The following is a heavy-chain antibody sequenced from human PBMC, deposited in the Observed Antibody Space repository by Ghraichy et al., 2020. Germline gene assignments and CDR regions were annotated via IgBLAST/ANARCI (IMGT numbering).Heavy chain of an antibody. CDR1: GFTFSTYV. D-gene: IGHD3-9*01. J-gene: IGHJ4*02. CDR2: ISNDGRIT. V-gene: IGHV3-74*01. Sequence: LSLTCAASGFTFSTYVMHWVRQAPGKGLVWVSRISNDGRITSYADSVKGRFTISRDNAKNTLFLQVYSLRAEDTAMYYCARDLDWILYDYWGQGTVVTVSS. CDR3: ARDLDWILYDY.